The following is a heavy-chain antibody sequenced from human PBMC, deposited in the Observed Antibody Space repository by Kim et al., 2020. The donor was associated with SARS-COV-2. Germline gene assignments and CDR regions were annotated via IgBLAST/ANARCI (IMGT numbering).Heavy chain of an antibody. CDR2: IRSKANSYAT. D-gene: IGHD6-19*01. CDR3: TRPGYSSGWYRWEPDY. J-gene: IGHJ4*02. CDR1: GFTFSGSA. V-gene: IGHV3-73*01. Sequence: GGSLRLSCAASGFTFSGSAMHWVRQASGKGLEWVGRIRSKANSYATAYAASVKGRFTISRDDSKNTAYLQMNSLKTEDTAVYYCTRPGYSSGWYRWEPDYWGQGTLVTVSS.